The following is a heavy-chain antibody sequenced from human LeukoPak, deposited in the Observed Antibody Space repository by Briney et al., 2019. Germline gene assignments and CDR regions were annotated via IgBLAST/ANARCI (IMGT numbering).Heavy chain of an antibody. CDR3: ARDQSLVAYSSTWFDY. V-gene: IGHV1-18*01. D-gene: IGHD6-13*01. Sequence: GASVKVSCKASGYTFTNYGISWVRQAPGQGLEWMGWISAYNGHTDSAQKLQGRITMTTDTSTSTAYMKLRSLRSDDTAVYFCARDQSLVAYSSTWFDYWGQGTLVIVSS. J-gene: IGHJ4*02. CDR1: GYTFTNYG. CDR2: ISAYNGHT.